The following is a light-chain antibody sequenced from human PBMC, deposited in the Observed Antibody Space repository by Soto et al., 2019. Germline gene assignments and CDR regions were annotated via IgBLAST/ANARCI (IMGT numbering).Light chain of an antibody. CDR2: GAS. J-gene: IGKJ2*01. CDR3: QQYGSSSYT. Sequence: EIVLTQSPGTLYLSPGERATLSCRASQSVSSSYLAWYQQKPGQAPRLLIYGASSRATGIPDRFSGSGSGTVFTITISRLEPEDFAVYYCQQYGSSSYTFGQGTKLEIK. CDR1: QSVSSSY. V-gene: IGKV3-20*01.